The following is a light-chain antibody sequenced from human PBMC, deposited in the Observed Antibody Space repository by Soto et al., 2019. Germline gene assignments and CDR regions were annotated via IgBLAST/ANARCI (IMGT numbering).Light chain of an antibody. CDR3: QQYNNWPIYT. V-gene: IGKV3-15*01. J-gene: IGKJ2*01. Sequence: EIVMTQSPAPLSVSPGERATLSCKASQSVSSNLAWFQQKPGQAPRLLIYDASTRATGIPARFSGSGSGTEFTLTISSLQSEDFAVYSCQQYNNWPIYTFGQGTKLEIK. CDR1: QSVSSN. CDR2: DAS.